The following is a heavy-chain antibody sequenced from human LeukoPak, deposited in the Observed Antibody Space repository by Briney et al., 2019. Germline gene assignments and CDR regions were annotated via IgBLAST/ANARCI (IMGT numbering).Heavy chain of an antibody. CDR2: IYHSGST. J-gene: IGHJ6*02. Sequence: SQTLSLTCTVSGGSISSGGYYWSWIRQPPGKGLEWIGYIYHSGSTYYNPSLKSRVTISVDRSKNQFSLKLSSVTAADTAVYYCARDGSSGDLINYYYYYGMDVWGQGTTVTVSS. V-gene: IGHV4-30-2*01. D-gene: IGHD4-17*01. CDR3: ARDGSSGDLINYYYYYGMDV. CDR1: GGSISSGGYY.